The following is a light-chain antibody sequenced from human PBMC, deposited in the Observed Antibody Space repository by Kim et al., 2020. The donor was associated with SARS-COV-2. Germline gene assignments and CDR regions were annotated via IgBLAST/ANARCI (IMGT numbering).Light chain of an antibody. CDR1: QSISSW. J-gene: IGKJ1*01. CDR3: QQYNSYRT. CDR2: KAS. V-gene: IGKV1-5*03. Sequence: SASVGDRVTITCRASQSISSWLAWYQQKPGKAPKLLIYKASSLESGVPSRFSGSGSGTEFTLTISSLRPDDFATYYCQQYNSYRTFGQGTKVDIK.